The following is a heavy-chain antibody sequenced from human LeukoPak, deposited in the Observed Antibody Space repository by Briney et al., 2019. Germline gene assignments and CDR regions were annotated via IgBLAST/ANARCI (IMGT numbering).Heavy chain of an antibody. CDR2: ISGSGDTT. D-gene: IGHD6-19*01. V-gene: IGHV3-23*01. CDR3: AKSLDTSGWYRSFQ. CDR1: GFSFPNYA. J-gene: IGHJ4*02. Sequence: PGGSLRLSCEGSGFSFPNYALNWVRQSPSWVRQVPGKGPEWVSGISGSGDTTYYAESVKGRFTISRDNSKNMLFLQMNSLRAEDTAIYYCAKSLDTSGWYRSFQWGQGALVTVSS.